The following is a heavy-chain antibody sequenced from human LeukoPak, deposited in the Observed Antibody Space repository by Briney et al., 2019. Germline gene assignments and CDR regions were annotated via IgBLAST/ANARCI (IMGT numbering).Heavy chain of an antibody. CDR1: GGSISSSSYY. D-gene: IGHD1-1*01. V-gene: IGHV4-39*07. CDR2: IYYSGST. CDR3: ARDIPRGLERLCDAFDI. Sequence: SETLSLTCTVSGGSISSSSYYWGWIRQPPGKGLEWIGSIYYSGSTYYNPSLKSRVTISVDTSKNQFSLKLSSVTAADTAVYYCARDIPRGLERLCDAFDIRGQGTMVTVSS. J-gene: IGHJ3*02.